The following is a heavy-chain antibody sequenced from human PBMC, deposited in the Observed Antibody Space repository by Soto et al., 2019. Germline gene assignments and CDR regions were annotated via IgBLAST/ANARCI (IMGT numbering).Heavy chain of an antibody. Sequence: QLQLQESGPGLVKPSETLSLTCTVSGGSISSSSYYWGWIRQPPGKGLEWIGSIYYSGSTYYNPSLKSRVTMSVDPSKNQSSLMLSSVTAADTAVYYCAVTLYCSSTSCLDYWGQGTLVTVSS. D-gene: IGHD2-2*01. CDR1: GGSISSSSYY. J-gene: IGHJ4*02. V-gene: IGHV4-39*01. CDR3: AVTLYCSSTSCLDY. CDR2: IYYSGST.